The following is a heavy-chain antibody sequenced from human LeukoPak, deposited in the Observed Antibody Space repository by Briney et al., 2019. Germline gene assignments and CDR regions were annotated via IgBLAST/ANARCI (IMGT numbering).Heavy chain of an antibody. CDR1: GFTFSSYA. J-gene: IGHJ4*02. Sequence: GGSLRLSCAASGFTFSSYAMSWVRQAPGKGLEWVSAISVSGGSTYYADSVKGRFTISRDNSKNTLYLQMNSLRAEDTAVYYCAKDPWLRYFDWSAEATYFDYWGQGTLVTVSS. CDR2: ISVSGGST. D-gene: IGHD3-9*01. V-gene: IGHV3-23*01. CDR3: AKDPWLRYFDWSAEATYFDY.